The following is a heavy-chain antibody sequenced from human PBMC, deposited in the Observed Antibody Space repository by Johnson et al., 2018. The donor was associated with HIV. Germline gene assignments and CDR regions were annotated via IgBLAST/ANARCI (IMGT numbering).Heavy chain of an antibody. CDR3: ARDRIPYNWNYEGDAFDI. J-gene: IGHJ3*02. Sequence: AQLVESGGGSVQPGGSLRLSCAASGFTFSSHWMSWVRQAPGKGLEWVANIKQDGSEKYYVESVKGRFTISRDNAKNSLYLQMNSLRAEDTAVYYCARDRIPYNWNYEGDAFDIWGQGTMVTVSS. CDR1: GFTFSSHW. D-gene: IGHD1-7*01. V-gene: IGHV3-7*01. CDR2: IKQDGSEK.